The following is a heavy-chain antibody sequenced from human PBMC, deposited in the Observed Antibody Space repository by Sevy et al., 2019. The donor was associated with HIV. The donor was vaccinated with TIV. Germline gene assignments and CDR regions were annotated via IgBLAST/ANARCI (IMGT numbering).Heavy chain of an antibody. Sequence: GGSLRLSCAASGLTFDEYGMSWVRQAPGKGLEWVSGINWNGGSTGYADSVKGRFTISRDNAKNSLYLQMNSLRAEDTALYYCARYFFGYTSSWYYFDYWGQGTLVTVSS. CDR3: ARYFFGYTSSWYYFDY. J-gene: IGHJ4*02. CDR2: INWNGGST. V-gene: IGHV3-20*04. CDR1: GLTFDEYG. D-gene: IGHD6-13*01.